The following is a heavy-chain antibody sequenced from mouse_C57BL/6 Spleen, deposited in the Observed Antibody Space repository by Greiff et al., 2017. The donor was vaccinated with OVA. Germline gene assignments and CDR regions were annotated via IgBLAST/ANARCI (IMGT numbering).Heavy chain of an antibody. J-gene: IGHJ2*01. D-gene: IGHD1-1*01. Sequence: VQLQQPGAELVKPGASVKLSCKASGYTFTSYWMHWVKQRPGQGLEWIGMIHPNSGSTNYNEKFKSKATLTVDKSSSTAYMQLSSLTSEDSAVYYCARLELRYYFDYWGQGTTLTVSS. V-gene: IGHV1-64*01. CDR3: ARLELRYYFDY. CDR1: GYTFTSYW. CDR2: IHPNSGST.